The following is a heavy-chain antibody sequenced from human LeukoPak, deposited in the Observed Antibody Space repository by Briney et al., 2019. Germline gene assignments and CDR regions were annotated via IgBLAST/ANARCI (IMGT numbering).Heavy chain of an antibody. J-gene: IGHJ3*02. Sequence: GGSLRLSCAASGFTFSSYGMHWVRQAPGKGLEWVAVISYDGSNKYYADSVKGRFTISRDNSKNTLYLQMNSLRAEDTAVYYCARYGPSYAFDIWGQGTMVTVSS. CDR3: ARYGPSYAFDI. CDR1: GFTFSSYG. D-gene: IGHD3-10*01. CDR2: ISYDGSNK. V-gene: IGHV3-30*03.